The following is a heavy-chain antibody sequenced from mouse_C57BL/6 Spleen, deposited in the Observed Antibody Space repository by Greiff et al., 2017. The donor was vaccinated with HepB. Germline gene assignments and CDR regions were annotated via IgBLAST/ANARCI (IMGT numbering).Heavy chain of an antibody. D-gene: IGHD3-1*01. J-gene: IGHJ4*01. CDR2: IHPSDSDT. V-gene: IGHV1-74*01. CDR1: GYTFTSYW. Sequence: QVQLQQPGAELVKPGASVKVSCKASGYTFTSYWMHWVKQRPGPGLEWIGRIHPSDSDTNYNQKFKGKATLTVDKSSSTAYMPLSSLTSEDSAVYYWAIWGYYYAMDYWGQGTSVTVSS. CDR3: AIWGYYYAMDY.